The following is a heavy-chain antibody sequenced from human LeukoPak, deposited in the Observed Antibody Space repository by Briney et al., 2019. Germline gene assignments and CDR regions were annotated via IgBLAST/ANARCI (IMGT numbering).Heavy chain of an antibody. J-gene: IGHJ6*03. V-gene: IGHV4-38-2*01. Sequence: PSETLSLTCAVSGYSISSGYYWGWIRQPPGKGLEWIWTIYHSGSTYYNPSLKSRVTISVDTSRNQFSLKLSSVTAADTAVYYCARVVIIQDYYYMDVWGKGTTVTVSS. D-gene: IGHD3-3*01. CDR1: GYSISSGYY. CDR3: ARVVIIQDYYYMDV. CDR2: IYHSGST.